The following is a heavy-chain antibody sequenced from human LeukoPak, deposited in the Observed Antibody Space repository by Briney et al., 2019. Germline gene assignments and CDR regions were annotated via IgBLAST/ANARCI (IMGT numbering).Heavy chain of an antibody. J-gene: IGHJ4*02. Sequence: SETLSLTCTVSGGSISSYYWGWIRQPPGKGLEWIGSIYYSGSTYYNPSLKSRVTISVDTSKNQFSLKLSSVTAADTAVYYCARVGTNGWDYWGQGTLVTVSS. D-gene: IGHD2-8*01. CDR2: IYYSGST. V-gene: IGHV4-39*07. CDR1: GGSISSYY. CDR3: ARVGTNGWDY.